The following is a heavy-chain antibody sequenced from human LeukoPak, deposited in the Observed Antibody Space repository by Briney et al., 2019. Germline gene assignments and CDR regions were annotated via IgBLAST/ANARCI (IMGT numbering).Heavy chain of an antibody. D-gene: IGHD2-2*01. CDR3: ARDPLRYCSSTSCSNNLDY. CDR2: ISAYNGNT. CDR1: GYTFTSYG. J-gene: IGHJ4*02. V-gene: IGHV1-18*01. Sequence: ASVKVSCKASGYTFTSYGISWVRQAPGQGLEWMGWISAYNGNTNYAQKLQGRVTMTTDTSTSTAYMELRSLRSDDTAVYYCARDPLRYCSSTSCSNNLDYWGQGTLVTVSS.